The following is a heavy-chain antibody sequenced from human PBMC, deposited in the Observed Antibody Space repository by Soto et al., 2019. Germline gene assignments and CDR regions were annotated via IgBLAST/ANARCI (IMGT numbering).Heavy chain of an antibody. D-gene: IGHD6-6*01. CDR2: MLYSGLT. V-gene: IGHV4-39*01. Sequence: KPSETLSLTCSVSGYSVSSSDYYWAWIRQPPGKGLEWIGSMLYSGLTYYNPSLKSRVTLSVDTSKNQFSVRLNSVTASDTAVYYCARGWGSRGGIGARPLGMDVWGQGTTVTVSS. CDR3: ARGWGSRGGIGARPLGMDV. CDR1: GYSVSSSDYY. J-gene: IGHJ6*02.